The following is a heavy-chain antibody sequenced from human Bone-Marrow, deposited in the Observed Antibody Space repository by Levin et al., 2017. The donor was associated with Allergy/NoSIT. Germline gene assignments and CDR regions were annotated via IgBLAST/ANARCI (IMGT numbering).Heavy chain of an antibody. CDR3: AAAWAVYRTYDI. CDR2: VDPETGEA. CDR1: GDRFIDQH. J-gene: IGHJ3*02. Sequence: ASVKVSCKFSGDRFIDQHINWLKQAPGKGLEWMGLVDPETGEAMYGETFRGRVSITADTSTTTAYLELSSLRSEDTAVYYCAAAWAVYRTYDIWGQGTVIIVSS. D-gene: IGHD1-26*01. V-gene: IGHV1-69-2*01.